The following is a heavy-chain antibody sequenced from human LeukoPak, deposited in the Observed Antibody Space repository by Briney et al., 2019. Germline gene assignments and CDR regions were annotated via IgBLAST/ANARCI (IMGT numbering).Heavy chain of an antibody. CDR3: ARDLPPGYCSGGSCYSYYYAMDV. D-gene: IGHD2-15*01. J-gene: IGHJ6*04. CDR1: GFTFSDYY. CDR2: ISSSSSYT. Sequence: GGSLRRSCAASGFTFSDYYMSWIRQAPGKGLEWVSYISSSSSYTNYADSVKGRFTISRDNAKNSLYLQMNSLRAEDTAVYYCARDLPPGYCSGGSCYSYYYAMDVWGKGTTVTVSS. V-gene: IGHV3-11*06.